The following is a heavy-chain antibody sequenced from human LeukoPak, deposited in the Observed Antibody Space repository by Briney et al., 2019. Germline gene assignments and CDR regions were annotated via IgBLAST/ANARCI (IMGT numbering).Heavy chain of an antibody. Sequence: GGSLRLSCAASGFTFSSYAMSWVRQAPGKGLEWVSAISGSGGSTHYADSVKGRFTISRDNSKNTLYLQMNSLRAEDTAVYYCAKDFKSQQWPSWLFDYWGQGTLVTVSS. CDR3: AKDFKSQQWPSWLFDY. CDR1: GFTFSSYA. CDR2: ISGSGGST. D-gene: IGHD6-19*01. J-gene: IGHJ4*02. V-gene: IGHV3-23*01.